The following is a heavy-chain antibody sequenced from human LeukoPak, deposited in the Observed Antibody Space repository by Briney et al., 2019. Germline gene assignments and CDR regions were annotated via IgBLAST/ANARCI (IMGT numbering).Heavy chain of an antibody. CDR1: GYTFTGYY. D-gene: IGHD6-13*01. CDR3: ARTIMYSNSWYFFDY. J-gene: IGHJ4*02. V-gene: IGHV1-2*02. Sequence: GASVKVSCKASGYTFTGYYMHWVRQAPGQGLEWMGWINPNSGGTNYAQRFQGRVTMTRDTSISTAYMELSRLRSDDTAVYYCARTIMYSNSWYFFDYWGQGTLVTVSS. CDR2: INPNSGGT.